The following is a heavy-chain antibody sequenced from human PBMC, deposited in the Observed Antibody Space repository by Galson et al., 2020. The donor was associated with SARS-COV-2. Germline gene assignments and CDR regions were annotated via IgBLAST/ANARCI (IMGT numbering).Heavy chain of an antibody. CDR1: GYTLTELS. Sequence: ASVKVSCKVSGYTLTELSMHWVRQAPGNGLEWMGGFDPEDGETIYAQKFQGRVTMTEDTSTDTAYMELSSLRSEDTAVYYCAVALAVAGTGYYYYGMDVWGQGTTVTVSS. J-gene: IGHJ6*02. V-gene: IGHV1-24*01. CDR3: AVALAVAGTGYYYYGMDV. D-gene: IGHD6-19*01. CDR2: FDPEDGET.